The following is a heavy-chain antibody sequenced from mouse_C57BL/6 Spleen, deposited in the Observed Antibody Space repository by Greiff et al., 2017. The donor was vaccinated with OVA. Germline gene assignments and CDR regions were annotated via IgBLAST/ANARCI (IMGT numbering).Heavy chain of an antibody. CDR1: GYAFSSYW. Sequence: VKLMESGAELVKPGASVKISCKASGYAFSSYWMNWVKQRPGKGLEWIGQIYPGDGDTNYNGKFKGKATLTADKSSSTAYMQLSSLTSEDSAVYFCARDGGRYFDVWGTGTTVTVSS. D-gene: IGHD1-2*01. J-gene: IGHJ1*03. CDR3: ARDGGRYFDV. CDR2: IYPGDGDT. V-gene: IGHV1-80*01.